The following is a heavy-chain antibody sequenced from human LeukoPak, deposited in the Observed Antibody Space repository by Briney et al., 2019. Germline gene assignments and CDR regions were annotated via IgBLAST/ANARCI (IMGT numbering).Heavy chain of an antibody. CDR2: IYYSGST. CDR1: GGSISSGGYY. J-gene: IGHJ4*02. V-gene: IGHV4-31*03. Sequence: TSQTLSLTCTVSGGSISSGGYYWSWIRQHPGKGLEWIGYIYYSGSTYYNPSLKSRVTISVDTSKNQFSLKLSSVTAADTAVYYCASLTAFTIYYYFDYWGQGTLVTVSS. CDR3: ASLTAFTIYYYFDY. D-gene: IGHD2-21*01.